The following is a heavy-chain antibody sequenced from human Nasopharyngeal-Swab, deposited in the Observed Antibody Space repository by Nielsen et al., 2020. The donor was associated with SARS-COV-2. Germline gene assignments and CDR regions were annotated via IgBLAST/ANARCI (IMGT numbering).Heavy chain of an antibody. J-gene: IGHJ4*02. CDR3: VRESIAAAGRDFDY. CDR2: IGSSGFTK. CDR1: GFPFNRYN. Sequence: GESLKISCAASGFPFNRYNMNWVRQAPGKGLEWVAFIGSSGFTKYYADSVKGRFTISRDNPKSSLYLQMSGLRDEDTAVYYCVRESIAAAGRDFDYWGQGTLVTVSS. D-gene: IGHD6-13*01. V-gene: IGHV3-48*02.